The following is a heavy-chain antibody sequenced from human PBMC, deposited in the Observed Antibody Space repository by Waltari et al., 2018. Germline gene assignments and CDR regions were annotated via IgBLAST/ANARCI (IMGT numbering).Heavy chain of an antibody. CDR3: ATPTSSKGIAVALR. V-gene: IGHV3-74*01. CDR2: INGDGSTT. D-gene: IGHD6-19*01. CDR1: GSTFSNSW. Sequence: EVQLVESGGGLVQPGGSLRLSCAASGSTFSNSWLYWVRQAPGKGLVWVSRINGDGSTTNYADSVKGRFTISRDNAKNTVYLQMSSLRAEDTAVYYCATPTSSKGIAVALRWGQGTLVPVSS. J-gene: IGHJ4*02.